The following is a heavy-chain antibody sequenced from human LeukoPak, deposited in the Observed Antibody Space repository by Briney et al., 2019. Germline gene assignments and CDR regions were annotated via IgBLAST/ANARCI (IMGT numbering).Heavy chain of an antibody. CDR1: GFTFSSYA. J-gene: IGHJ6*02. CDR3: AKGFNYYDYYCMDV. V-gene: IGHV3-23*01. CDR2: ISGSGGST. Sequence: GGSLRLSCAASGFTFSSYAMCWVRQAPGKGLEWVSAISGSGGSTYYADSVKGRFTISRDNSKNTLYLQMNSLRAEDTAVYYCAKGFNYYDYYCMDVWGQGTTVTVSS.